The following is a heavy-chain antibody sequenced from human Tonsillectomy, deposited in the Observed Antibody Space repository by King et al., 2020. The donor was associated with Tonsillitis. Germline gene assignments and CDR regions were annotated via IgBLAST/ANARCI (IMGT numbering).Heavy chain of an antibody. CDR1: GSTFSGYT. D-gene: IGHD6-13*01. V-gene: IGHV1-69*01. Sequence: VQLVQSGAEVKKPGSSVKVSCKASGSTFSGYTMYWVRQAPGQGLEWMGEIIPSFGTPNYARKFQGRVTITADVSTSTAYMELTSLSSDDTAVYFCARDAIAAAGLDSWGQGTLVTVSS. CDR2: IIPSFGTP. CDR3: ARDAIAAAGLDS. J-gene: IGHJ4*02.